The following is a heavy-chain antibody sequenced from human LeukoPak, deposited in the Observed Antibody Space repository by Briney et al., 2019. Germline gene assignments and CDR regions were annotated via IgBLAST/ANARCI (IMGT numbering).Heavy chain of an antibody. Sequence: TLSLTCTVSGGSISSYCWSWIRQPPGKALEWLARIDWDDDKYYSTSLKTRLTISKDTSKNQVVLTMTNMDPVDTATYYCARIRPDYYYDSSGYSYFDYWGQGTLVTVSS. CDR3: ARIRPDYYYDSSGYSYFDY. J-gene: IGHJ4*02. CDR1: GGSISSYC. V-gene: IGHV2-70*11. D-gene: IGHD3-22*01. CDR2: IDWDDDK.